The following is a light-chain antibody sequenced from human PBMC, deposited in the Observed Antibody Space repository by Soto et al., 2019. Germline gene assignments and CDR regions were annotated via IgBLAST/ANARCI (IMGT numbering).Light chain of an antibody. J-gene: IGLJ3*02. Sequence: QSVLTQPPSASGNPGQRVTISCSGSSANLARNSVNWYQQFPGTAPKLLIHKTDQRPSGVPDRFSGSKSGTSASLAITGLQSEDEGDYYSASWDDSLNIWVFGGGTKLTVL. V-gene: IGLV1-44*01. CDR2: KTD. CDR3: ASWDDSLNIWV. CDR1: SANLARNS.